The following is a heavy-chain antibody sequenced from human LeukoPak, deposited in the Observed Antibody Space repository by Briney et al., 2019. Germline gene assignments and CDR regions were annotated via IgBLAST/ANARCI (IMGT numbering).Heavy chain of an antibody. D-gene: IGHD3-10*01. CDR1: GGSISSSNW. CDR3: AREGYYYGSGEGEFDY. V-gene: IGHV4-4*02. CDR2: IYHSGST. Sequence: SETLSLTCAVSGGSISSSNWWSWVRQPPGKGLGWIGEIYHSGSTNYNPSLKSRVTISVDKSKNQFSLKLSSVTAADTAVYYCAREGYYYGSGEGEFDYWGQGTLVTVSS. J-gene: IGHJ4*02.